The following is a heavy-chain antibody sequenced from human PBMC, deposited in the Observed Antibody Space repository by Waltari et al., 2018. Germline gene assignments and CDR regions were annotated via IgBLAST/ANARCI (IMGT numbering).Heavy chain of an antibody. V-gene: IGHV1-69*12. J-gene: IGHJ5*02. CDR3: ASSIVGHRFDP. D-gene: IGHD2-15*01. CDR2: IIPTLGTA. CDR1: GGTFSSYA. Sequence: QVQLVQSGAEVKKPGSSVKVSCKASGGTFSSYAISWVRQAPGQGLEWMGGIIPTLGTANYAQKFQGRVTITADESTSTAYMELSSLRSEDTAVYYCASSIVGHRFDPWGQGTLVTVSS.